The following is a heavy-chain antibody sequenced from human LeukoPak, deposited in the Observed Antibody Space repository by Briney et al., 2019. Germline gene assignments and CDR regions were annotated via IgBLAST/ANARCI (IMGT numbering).Heavy chain of an antibody. CDR2: INPSGGST. V-gene: IGHV1-46*01. CDR3: ARDKATNDAFDI. D-gene: IGHD5-24*01. CDR1: GYTFTSYG. Sequence: ASVKVSCKASGYTFTSYGISWVRQAPGQGLEWMGIINPSGGSTSYAQKFQGRVTMTRDMSTSTVYMELSSLRSEDTAVYYCARDKATNDAFDIWGQGTMVTVSS. J-gene: IGHJ3*02.